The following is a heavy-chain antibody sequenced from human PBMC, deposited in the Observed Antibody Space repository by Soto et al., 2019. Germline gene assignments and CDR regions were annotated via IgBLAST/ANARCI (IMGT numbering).Heavy chain of an antibody. CDR2: ISSSGDTI. CDR1: GFAFSDHY. D-gene: IGHD5-12*01. CDR3: VRIQHSGNLVGGFDY. J-gene: IGHJ4*02. Sequence: PGGSLRLSCAASGFAFSDHYMTWIRQAPGKGLEWISFISSSGDTIHYADSVKGRFTISRDNGRNSLYLQMNSLRAEDTAVYYCVRIQHSGNLVGGFDYWGQGTLVTV. V-gene: IGHV3-11*04.